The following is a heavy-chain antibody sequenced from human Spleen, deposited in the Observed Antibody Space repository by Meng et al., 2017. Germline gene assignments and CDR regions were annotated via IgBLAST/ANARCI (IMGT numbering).Heavy chain of an antibody. D-gene: IGHD5-18*01. CDR3: ARRGDTAMATCDY. V-gene: IGHV4-34*01. CDR1: GGTFSDYY. J-gene: IGHJ4*02. Sequence: QVQLQQWGAGLLKPSETLSPTCAVYGGTFSDYYWGWIRQPPGKGLEWIGEINHSGGTKYTPSLESRVTISIDTSKNQFSLKLSSVTAADTAIYYCARRGDTAMATCDYWGQGTLVTVSS. CDR2: INHSGGT.